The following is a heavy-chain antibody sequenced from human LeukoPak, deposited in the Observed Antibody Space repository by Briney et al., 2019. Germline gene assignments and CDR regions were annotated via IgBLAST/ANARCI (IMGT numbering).Heavy chain of an antibody. CDR1: GFTFSSYW. CDR2: INQDGSEK. Sequence: GGSLRLSCAASGFTFSSYWMTWVRQAPGKGLEWVANINQDGSEKYYVDSLKGRFTISRDNTKNSLYLQMNSLRVEDTAVYYCARAGSLGGQGTLVTVSS. J-gene: IGHJ4*02. CDR3: ARAGSL. V-gene: IGHV3-7*01.